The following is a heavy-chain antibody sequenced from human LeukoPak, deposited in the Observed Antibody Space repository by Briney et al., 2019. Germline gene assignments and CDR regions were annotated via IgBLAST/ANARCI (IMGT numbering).Heavy chain of an antibody. V-gene: IGHV3-66*01. CDR1: GFTVSSNY. CDR2: IYSGGST. Sequence: GGSLRLSCAASGFTVSSNYMSWVRQAPGKGLEWVSVIYSGGSTYYADSVKGRFTISRDNSKNTLYLQMSSLGAEDTAVYYCARVGAVAPYFDYWGQGTLVTVSS. J-gene: IGHJ4*02. D-gene: IGHD6-19*01. CDR3: ARVGAVAPYFDY.